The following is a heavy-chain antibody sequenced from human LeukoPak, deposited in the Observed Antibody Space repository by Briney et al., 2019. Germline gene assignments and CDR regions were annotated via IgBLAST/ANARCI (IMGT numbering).Heavy chain of an antibody. CDR2: ISGSGGST. V-gene: IGHV3-23*01. CDR3: ARETASWSSSSYYYYYMDV. Sequence: GGSLRLSCAASGFTFSSYGMSWVRQAPGKGLEWVSAISGSGGSTYYADSVKGRFTISRDNSKNTLYLQMNSLRAEDTALYYCARETASWSSSSYYYYYMDVWGKGTTVTVSS. D-gene: IGHD6-6*01. CDR1: GFTFSSYG. J-gene: IGHJ6*03.